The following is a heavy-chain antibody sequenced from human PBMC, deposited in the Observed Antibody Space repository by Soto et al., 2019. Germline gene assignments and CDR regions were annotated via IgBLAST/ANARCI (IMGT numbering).Heavy chain of an antibody. CDR3: ARDRAPYSSSSGGAFDI. CDR1: GFTFSSYW. D-gene: IGHD6-6*01. V-gene: IGHV3-7*01. CDR2: IKQDGSEN. J-gene: IGHJ3*02. Sequence: GGSLRLSCAASGFTFSSYWMSWVRQAPGKGLEWVANIKQDGSENDYVDSVKGRFTISRDNAKNSLYLQMNSLRAEDTAVYYCARDRAPYSSSSGGAFDIWGQGTMVTVSS.